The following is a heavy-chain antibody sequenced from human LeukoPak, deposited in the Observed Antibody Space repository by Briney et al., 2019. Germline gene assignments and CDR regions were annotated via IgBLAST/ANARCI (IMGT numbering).Heavy chain of an antibody. J-gene: IGHJ4*02. D-gene: IGHD1-7*01. CDR3: AKDRADLGPTGTTRPVPGY. CDR1: GYTFTSYG. V-gene: IGHV1-18*01. Sequence: ASVKVSCKASGYTFTSYGISWVRQAPGQGLEWMGWISAYNGNTKYAQKLQGRVTMTTDTSTSTVYMELRSLRSDDTAVYYCAKDRADLGPTGTTRPVPGYWGQGTLVTVSS. CDR2: ISAYNGNT.